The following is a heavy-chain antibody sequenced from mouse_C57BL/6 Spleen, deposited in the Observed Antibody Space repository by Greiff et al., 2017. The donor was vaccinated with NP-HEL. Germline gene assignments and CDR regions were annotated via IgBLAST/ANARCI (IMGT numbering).Heavy chain of an antibody. J-gene: IGHJ4*01. D-gene: IGHD2-3*01. CDR3: ARRDGNYAMDY. V-gene: IGHV1-54*01. Sequence: QVQLKQSGAELVRPGTSVKVSCKASGYAFTNYLIEWVKQRPGQGLEWIGVINPGSGGTNYNEKFKGKATLTADKSSSTAYMQLSRLTSEDSAVYFCARRDGNYAMDYWGQGTSVTVSS. CDR1: GYAFTNYL. CDR2: INPGSGGT.